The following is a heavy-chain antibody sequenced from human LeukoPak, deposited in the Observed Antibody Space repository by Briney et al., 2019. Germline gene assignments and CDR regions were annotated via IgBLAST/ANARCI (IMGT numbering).Heavy chain of an antibody. CDR2: INHSGST. Sequence: SETLSLTCAVYGGSFSGYYWSWIRQPPGKGLEWIGEINHSGSTNYNPSLKSRVTISVDRSKNQFSLKLSSVTAADTAVYYCARVMADNWFDPWGQGTLVTVSS. CDR3: ARVMADNWFDP. J-gene: IGHJ5*02. V-gene: IGHV4-34*01. D-gene: IGHD3-10*01. CDR1: GGSFSGYY.